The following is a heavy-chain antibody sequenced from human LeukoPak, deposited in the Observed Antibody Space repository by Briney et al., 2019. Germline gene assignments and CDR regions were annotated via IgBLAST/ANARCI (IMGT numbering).Heavy chain of an antibody. CDR1: GYTFTSYY. Sequence: ASVKVSCKASGYTFTSYYMHWVRQAPGQGLEWMGIINPSGGSTSYAQKLQGRVTMTTDTSTSTAYMELRSLRSDDTAVYYCARDSSSWSYNWFDPWGQGTLVTVSS. D-gene: IGHD6-13*01. V-gene: IGHV1-46*01. CDR2: INPSGGST. CDR3: ARDSSSWSYNWFDP. J-gene: IGHJ5*02.